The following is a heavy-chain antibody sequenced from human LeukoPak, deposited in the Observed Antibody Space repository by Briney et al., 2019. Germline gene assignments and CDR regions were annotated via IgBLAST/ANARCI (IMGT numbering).Heavy chain of an antibody. CDR3: AKDLDSSDYYFHAYFDH. CDR1: GFTFSNYA. CDR2: ISGGGGNT. D-gene: IGHD3-22*01. V-gene: IGHV3-23*01. Sequence: HPGGSLRPSCVASGFTFSNYAMSWVRQAPGKGLEWVSAISGGGGNTYYTDSVKGRFTISRDNSKDTLYLLLNSLRAEDTAVYYCAKDLDSSDYYFHAYFDHWGQGTLVTVSS. J-gene: IGHJ4*02.